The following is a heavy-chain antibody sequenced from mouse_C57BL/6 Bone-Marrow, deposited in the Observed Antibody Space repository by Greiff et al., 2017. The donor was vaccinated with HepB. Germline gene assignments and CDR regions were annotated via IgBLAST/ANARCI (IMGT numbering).Heavy chain of an antibody. Sequence: VQLQHSGAELVRPGTSVKMSCKASGYTFTNYWIGWAKQRPGHGLEWIGDIYPGGGYTNYNEKFKGKATLTADKSSSTAYMQFSSLTSEDSAIYYCARRSPYYYGSSYGYWGQGTTLTVSS. D-gene: IGHD1-1*01. J-gene: IGHJ2*01. CDR1: GYTFTNYW. CDR2: IYPGGGYT. V-gene: IGHV1-63*01. CDR3: ARRSPYYYGSSYGY.